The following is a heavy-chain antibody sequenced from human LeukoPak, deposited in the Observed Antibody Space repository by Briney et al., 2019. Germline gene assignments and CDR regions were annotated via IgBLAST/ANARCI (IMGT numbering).Heavy chain of an antibody. CDR3: AREGYYDILTGYYRGPFDY. Sequence: SETLSLTCTVSGGSISSSSYYWGWIRQPPGKGLEWIGSIYYSGSTYYNPSLKSRVTISVDTSKNQFSLKLSSVTAADTAVYYCAREGYYDILTGYYRGPFDYWGQGTLVTVSS. CDR1: GGSISSSSYY. J-gene: IGHJ4*02. D-gene: IGHD3-9*01. CDR2: IYYSGST. V-gene: IGHV4-39*07.